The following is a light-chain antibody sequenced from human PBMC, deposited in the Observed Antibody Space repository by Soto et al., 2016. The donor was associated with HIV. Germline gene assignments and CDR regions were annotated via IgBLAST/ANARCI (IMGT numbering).Light chain of an antibody. Sequence: DIQMTQSPSSLSASVGDRVTITCRASQNINSYLNWYQQEPGQAPKVLIYAASSLQSGVPSRFSGSGSGTDFTLTISSLQPEDFATYYCQQSYNAPRTFGQGTKLEIK. J-gene: IGKJ2*01. CDR2: AAS. CDR1: QNINSY. V-gene: IGKV1-39*01. CDR3: QQSYNAPRT.